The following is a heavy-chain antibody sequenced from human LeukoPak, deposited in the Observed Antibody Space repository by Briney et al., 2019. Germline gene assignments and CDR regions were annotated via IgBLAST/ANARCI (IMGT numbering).Heavy chain of an antibody. V-gene: IGHV4-61*02. D-gene: IGHD3-16*02. Sequence: PSETLSLTCTVSGGSISSGSYYWSWIRQPAGKGLEWIGRIYSSGSTNYNPSLKSRVTISLDTSKNQFSLKLSSVTAADTAVYYCARPRIKDYVWGSYRRDHDAFDIWGQGTMVTVSS. CDR1: GGSISSGSYY. CDR2: IYSSGST. CDR3: ARPRIKDYVWGSYRRDHDAFDI. J-gene: IGHJ3*02.